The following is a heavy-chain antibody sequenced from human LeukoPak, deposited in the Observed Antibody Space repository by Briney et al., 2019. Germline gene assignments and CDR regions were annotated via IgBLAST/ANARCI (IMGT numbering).Heavy chain of an antibody. CDR2: IYYSGST. CDR3: ARASRIAARPFEY. Sequence: SETLSLTCTVSGGSISSYYWSWIRQPPGKGLEWIGYIYYSGSTNYNPSLKSRVIISVDTSKNQFSLKLSSVTAADTAVYYCARASRIAARPFEYWGQGTLVTVSS. J-gene: IGHJ4*02. V-gene: IGHV4-59*01. CDR1: GGSISSYY. D-gene: IGHD6-6*01.